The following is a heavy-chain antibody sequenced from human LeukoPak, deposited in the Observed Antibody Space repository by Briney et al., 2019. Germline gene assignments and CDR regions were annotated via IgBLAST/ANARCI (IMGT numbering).Heavy chain of an antibody. D-gene: IGHD3-22*01. CDR3: AKYQPRYYYDSSGYSDY. J-gene: IGHJ4*02. Sequence: GGSLRLSCAASGFTFSSYAMSWVRQAPGKGLKWVSAISGSGGSTYYADSVKGRFTISRDNSKNTLYLQMNSLRAEDTAVYYCAKYQPRYYYDSSGYSDYWGQGTLVTVSS. CDR1: GFTFSSYA. V-gene: IGHV3-23*01. CDR2: ISGSGGST.